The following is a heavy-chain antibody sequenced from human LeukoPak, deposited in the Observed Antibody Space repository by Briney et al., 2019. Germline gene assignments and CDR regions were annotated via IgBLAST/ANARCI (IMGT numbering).Heavy chain of an antibody. V-gene: IGHV4-39*07. J-gene: IGHJ4*02. CDR1: GASMSNYY. CDR2: IYHSGTTYSGST. D-gene: IGHD3-22*01. CDR3: ARDGYYYDSSGTLFDY. Sequence: SETLSLTCNVSGASMSNYYWVWIRQPPGKGLEWIGSIYHSGTTYSGSTYYNPSLKSRVTISLDTSKNQFSLKVGSMTAADTAVYYCARDGYYYDSSGTLFDYWGQGTLVTVSS.